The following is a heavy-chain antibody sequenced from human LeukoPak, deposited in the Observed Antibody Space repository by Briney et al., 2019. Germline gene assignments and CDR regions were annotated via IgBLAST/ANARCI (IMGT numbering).Heavy chain of an antibody. CDR1: GFTFSNYA. J-gene: IGHJ4*02. CDR2: ISGSGGKT. D-gene: IGHD2-15*01. Sequence: GGSLRLSCAASGFTFSNYAMSWVRQAPGEGLEWVSAISGSGGKTYYADSVMGRFTISRDNSKNTLYLQMNSLRAEDTAVYYCAILSIRSGGSWGQGTLVTVSS. CDR3: AILSIRSGGS. V-gene: IGHV3-23*01.